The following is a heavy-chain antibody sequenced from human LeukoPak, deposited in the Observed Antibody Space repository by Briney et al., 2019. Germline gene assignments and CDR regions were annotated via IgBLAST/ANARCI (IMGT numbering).Heavy chain of an antibody. CDR3: ARGQLLDEYYYYYMDV. CDR1: GGSISSYY. Sequence: PSETLSLTCTVSGGSISSYYWSWIRQPPGKGLEWIGYIYYSGSTNYNPSLKSRVTISVDTSKNQFSLKLSSVTAADTAVYYCARGQLLDEYYYYYMDVWGKGTTVTVSS. J-gene: IGHJ6*03. CDR2: IYYSGST. V-gene: IGHV4-59*01. D-gene: IGHD2-2*01.